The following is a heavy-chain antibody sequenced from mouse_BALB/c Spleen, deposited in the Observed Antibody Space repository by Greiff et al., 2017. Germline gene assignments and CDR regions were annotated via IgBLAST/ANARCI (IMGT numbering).Heavy chain of an antibody. V-gene: IGHV10-1*02. J-gene: IGHJ2*01. Sequence: EVKLMESGGGLVQPTGSLKLSCAASGFTFNTYAMNWVRQAPGKGLEWVARIRSKSNNYATYYADSVKDRFTISRDDSQSMLYLQMNNLKTEDTAMYYCVRHADYYGGGYFDYWGQGTTLTVSS. D-gene: IGHD1-1*01. CDR2: IRSKSNNYAT. CDR1: GFTFNTYA. CDR3: VRHADYYGGGYFDY.